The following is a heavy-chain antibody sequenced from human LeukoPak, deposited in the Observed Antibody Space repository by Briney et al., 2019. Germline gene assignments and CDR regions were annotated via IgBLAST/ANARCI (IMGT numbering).Heavy chain of an antibody. CDR3: ARSPTAINGYFDP. CDR1: GFTFSSYA. D-gene: IGHD2-2*01. J-gene: IGHJ5*02. Sequence: GGSLRLSCAASGFTFSSYAMNWVRQAPGKGLEWVSVISGGGGTIYYADSVRGRFTISRDNSKNKMFLQMNSLRAEDTAVYYCARSPTAINGYFDPWGQGTLVTVSS. V-gene: IGHV3-23*01. CDR2: ISGGGGTI.